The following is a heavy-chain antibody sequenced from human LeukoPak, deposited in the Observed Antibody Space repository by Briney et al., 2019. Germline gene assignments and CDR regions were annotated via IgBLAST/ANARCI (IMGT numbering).Heavy chain of an antibody. CDR1: GFTLSSYS. Sequence: PGGSLRLSCAASGFTLSSYSMNWVRQAPGKGLEWVSSISSSSSYIYYADSVKGRFTISRDNAKNSLYLQMNSLRAEDTAVYYCARTRSYCSGGSCLYYWGQGTLVTVSS. D-gene: IGHD2-15*01. J-gene: IGHJ4*02. V-gene: IGHV3-21*01. CDR2: ISSSSSYI. CDR3: ARTRSYCSGGSCLYY.